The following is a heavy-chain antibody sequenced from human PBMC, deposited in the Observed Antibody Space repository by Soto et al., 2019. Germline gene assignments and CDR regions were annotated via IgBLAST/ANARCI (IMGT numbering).Heavy chain of an antibody. J-gene: IGHJ4*02. D-gene: IGHD1-1*01. CDR2: ISYDGNVA. CDR1: GFTFSNYG. V-gene: IGHV3-30*18. Sequence: QVQLVESGGGVVQPGRSLRLSCAASGFTFSNYGMHWVRQAPGKGLEWVIVISYDGNVAYYADSVKGRFTISRDNSKNTLYLQVNRRRTEDSAMYYCAKEGPITNWYFDYWGQGTLVTVSS. CDR3: AKEGPITNWYFDY.